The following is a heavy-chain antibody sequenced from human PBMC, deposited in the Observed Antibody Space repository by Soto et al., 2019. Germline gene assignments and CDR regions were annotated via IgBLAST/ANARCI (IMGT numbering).Heavy chain of an antibody. CDR3: AKDMRGGSSSSRYYYGLDV. Sequence: EVQLVESGGGLVQPGRSLRLSCAASGFTFDDYAMHWVRQAPGKGLEWVSGIRWNSGNIVYADSVKGRFTISRDNAKNSLYLQRNRLGGEDTALYYCAKDMRGGSSSSRYYYGLDVWGQGTTVTVSS. J-gene: IGHJ6*02. D-gene: IGHD6-13*01. CDR1: GFTFDDYA. V-gene: IGHV3-9*01. CDR2: IRWNSGNI.